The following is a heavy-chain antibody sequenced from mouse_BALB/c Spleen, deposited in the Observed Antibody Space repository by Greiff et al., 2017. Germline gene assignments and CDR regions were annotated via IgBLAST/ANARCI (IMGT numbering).Heavy chain of an antibody. V-gene: IGHV2-6-4*01. Sequence: VQVVESGPGLVAPSQSLSITCTVSGFSLSRYSVHWGRQHPGKGLEWLGMIWGGGSTDYNSALKSRLSISKDNSKSQVFLKMNSLQTDDTAMYYCARSDDYDQDYAMDYWGQGTSVTVSS. CDR3: ARSDDYDQDYAMDY. J-gene: IGHJ4*01. CDR2: IWGGGST. D-gene: IGHD2-4*01. CDR1: GFSLSRYS.